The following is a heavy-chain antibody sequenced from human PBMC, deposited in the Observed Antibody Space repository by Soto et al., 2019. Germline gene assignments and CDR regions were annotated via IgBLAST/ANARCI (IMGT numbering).Heavy chain of an antibody. CDR3: AKLSLAYGGGDCYSPSTYETFDV. D-gene: IGHD2-21*02. J-gene: IGHJ3*01. V-gene: IGHV3-30*18. Sequence: QVQLVESGGGVVQPGTSLRLSCVVSGFTFSKYGIHWLRQSPGKGLEWVAVILYDGRKQYYADSVKGRFTISRDNSKTTVYLHMNSLRANDTAVYYCAKLSLAYGGGDCYSPSTYETFDVWGQGTMVTVSS. CDR1: GFTFSKYG. CDR2: ILYDGRKQ.